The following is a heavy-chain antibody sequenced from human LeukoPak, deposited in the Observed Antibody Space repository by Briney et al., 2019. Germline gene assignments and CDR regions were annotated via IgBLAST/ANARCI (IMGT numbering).Heavy chain of an antibody. J-gene: IGHJ4*02. D-gene: IGHD1-26*01. CDR2: ISYNGSNR. V-gene: IGHV3-30*18. CDR1: GFIFNSYG. Sequence: GGPQRLCCGASGFIFNSYGVHGGRQAPEGGVEGVAVISYNGSNRDYADSVKAPFTSPRDNSKNTLYLQTNRLRAKVTAVDYCAKLVGAGPHGDYWGQGTLVTVSS. CDR3: AKLVGAGPHGDY.